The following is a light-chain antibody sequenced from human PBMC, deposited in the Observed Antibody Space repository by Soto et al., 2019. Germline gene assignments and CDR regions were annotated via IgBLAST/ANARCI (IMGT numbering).Light chain of an antibody. Sequence: ESVLTQYPGTLSLSPGEGATLSCRASQSVSSSYLAWYQQKPGQAPRLLIYGASSRATGIPDRFSGSGSGTDFTLTISRLEPEDFAVYYCQQYGSSPPKTFGQGTKV. J-gene: IGKJ1*01. CDR1: QSVSSSY. CDR3: QQYGSSPPKT. CDR2: GAS. V-gene: IGKV3-20*01.